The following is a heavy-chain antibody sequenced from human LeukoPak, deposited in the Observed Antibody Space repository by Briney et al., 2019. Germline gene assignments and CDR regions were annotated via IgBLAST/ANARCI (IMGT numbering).Heavy chain of an antibody. D-gene: IGHD2-15*01. CDR2: INPSGGST. CDR1: GYTFTSYY. J-gene: IGHJ6*03. CDR3: ARDRCSGGSCYYYYYMDV. V-gene: IGHV1-46*01. Sequence: GASVKVSCKASGYTFTSYYMHWVRQAPGQGLEWMGIINPSGGSTSYAQKFQGRVTMTRDMSTSTVYMELSRPRSDGTAVYYCARDRCSGGSCYYYYYMDVWGKGTTVTVSS.